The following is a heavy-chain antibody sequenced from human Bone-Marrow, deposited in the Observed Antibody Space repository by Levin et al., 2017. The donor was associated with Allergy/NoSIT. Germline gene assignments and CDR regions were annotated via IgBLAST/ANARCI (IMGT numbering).Heavy chain of an antibody. J-gene: IGHJ6*02. CDR1: GFTFSSYG. CDR3: AREEYVVTHPILEWLLHSGGEPRYYYGMDV. Sequence: QAGGSLRLSCAASGFTFSSYGMHWVRQAPGKGLEWVAVIWYDGSNKYYADSVKGRFTISRDNSKNTLYLQMNSLRAEDTAVYYCAREEYVVTHPILEWLLHSGGEPRYYYGMDVWGQGPTVTVSS. D-gene: IGHD3-3*01. V-gene: IGHV3-33*01. CDR2: IWYDGSNK.